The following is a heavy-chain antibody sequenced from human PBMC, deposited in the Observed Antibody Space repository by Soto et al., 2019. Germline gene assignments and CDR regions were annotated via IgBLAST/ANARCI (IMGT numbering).Heavy chain of an antibody. D-gene: IGHD6-13*01. CDR1: GYTFTSYA. Sequence: ASVKVSCKASGYTFTSYAMHWVRQAPGQRLEWMGWINAGNGNTKYSQKFQGRVTITRDTSASTAYMELSSLRSEDTAVYYCAIDPLYSSSWYLFDYWGQGTLVTVSS. CDR3: AIDPLYSSSWYLFDY. J-gene: IGHJ4*02. CDR2: INAGNGNT. V-gene: IGHV1-3*01.